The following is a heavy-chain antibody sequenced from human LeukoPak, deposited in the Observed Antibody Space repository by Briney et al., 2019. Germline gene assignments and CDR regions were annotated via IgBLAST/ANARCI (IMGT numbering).Heavy chain of an antibody. J-gene: IGHJ4*02. CDR3: ASLAGLRYDFWYDY. CDR2: IIPIFGAA. CDR1: GGTFSSYA. Sequence: GASVKVSCKASGGTFSSYAISWVRQAPGQGLEWMGGIIPIFGAANYAQKFQGRVTITTDESTSTAYMELSSLRSEDTAVYYCASLAGLRYDFWYDYWGQGTLVTVSS. D-gene: IGHD3-3*01. V-gene: IGHV1-69*05.